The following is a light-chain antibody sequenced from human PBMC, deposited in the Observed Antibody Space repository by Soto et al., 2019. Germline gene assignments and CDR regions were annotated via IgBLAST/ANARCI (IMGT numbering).Light chain of an antibody. CDR1: QNIKNY. J-gene: IGKJ5*01. CDR3: QQYENLPT. CDR2: DAS. Sequence: DIQMTQSPSSLPASVGDRVTITCQASQNIKNYLNWYQQKPGRAPKLLIYDASNLEAGVPSRLRGSGSGTDFTFTISRLQPEDIATYYCQQYENLPTFGQGTRLEIK. V-gene: IGKV1-33*01.